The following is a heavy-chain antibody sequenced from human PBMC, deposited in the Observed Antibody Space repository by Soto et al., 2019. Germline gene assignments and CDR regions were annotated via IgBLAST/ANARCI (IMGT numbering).Heavy chain of an antibody. V-gene: IGHV1-69*13. Sequence: SVKVSCKASGGTFSSYAISWVLQAPGQGLEWMGGIIPIFGTANYAQKFQGRVTITADESTSTAYMELSSLRSEDTAVYYCARLIVVVVAARVYYYYGMDVWGQGTTVTVSS. D-gene: IGHD2-15*01. CDR1: GGTFSSYA. CDR2: IIPIFGTA. J-gene: IGHJ6*02. CDR3: ARLIVVVVAARVYYYYGMDV.